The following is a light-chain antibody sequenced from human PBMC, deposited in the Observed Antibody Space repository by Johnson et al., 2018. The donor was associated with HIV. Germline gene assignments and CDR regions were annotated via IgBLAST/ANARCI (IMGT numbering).Light chain of an antibody. CDR2: DND. CDR3: GTWDSSLSAGV. CDR1: SSNIGNNY. J-gene: IGLJ1*01. V-gene: IGLV1-51*01. Sequence: QSVLTQPPSVSAAPGQKVTISCSGTSSNIGNNYVSWYQQLPGLAPKLLIYDNDKRPSVIPERFSASKSGTSATLGITGLQTGDEADYYCGTWDSSLSAGVFGTGTWVTVL.